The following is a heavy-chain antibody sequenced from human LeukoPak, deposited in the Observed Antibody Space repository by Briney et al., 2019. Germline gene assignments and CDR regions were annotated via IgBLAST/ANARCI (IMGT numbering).Heavy chain of an antibody. D-gene: IGHD3-10*01. CDR1: GYSINSGYY. CDR3: ARVTYGSGTYGAFDY. CDR2: INHNGIT. J-gene: IGHJ4*02. V-gene: IGHV4-38-2*02. Sequence: SETLSLTCTVSGYSINSGYYWGWIRQPPGKGLEWIASINHNGITYYSPSLKSRVTISVDTSKNQISLNLRSVTAADTAVYYCARVTYGSGTYGAFDYWGQGTLVTVSS.